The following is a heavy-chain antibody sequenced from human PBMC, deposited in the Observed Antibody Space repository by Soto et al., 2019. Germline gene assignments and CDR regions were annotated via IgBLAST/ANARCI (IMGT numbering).Heavy chain of an antibody. V-gene: IGHV1-18*01. J-gene: IGHJ5*02. CDR2: IGPYDENT. CDR3: ARASSSGWFDP. D-gene: IGHD6-19*01. Sequence: QVQLVQSGAEVKKPGASVKVSCKASGYTFISYGVTWVRQAPGQGREWMGWIGPYDENTHYAPKGRGRVTMTTDTATSTANKELTSLRSDATDVYYCARASSSGWFDPWGQGTPVTVSS. CDR1: GYTFISYG.